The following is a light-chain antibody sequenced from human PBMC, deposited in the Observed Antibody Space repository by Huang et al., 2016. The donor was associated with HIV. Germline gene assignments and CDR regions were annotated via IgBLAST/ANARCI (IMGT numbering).Light chain of an antibody. Sequence: DIQMTQSPFSLSASVGDRVTITCRASQSISSYLNWYQQKPGKAPKLLIYAASTLQSGIPSRFSGSGAVTDFTLTITSLQPEDFATYYCQQTYIIPITFGQGTKLEIK. CDR3: QQTYIIPIT. V-gene: IGKV1-39*01. CDR2: AAS. J-gene: IGKJ2*01. CDR1: QSISSY.